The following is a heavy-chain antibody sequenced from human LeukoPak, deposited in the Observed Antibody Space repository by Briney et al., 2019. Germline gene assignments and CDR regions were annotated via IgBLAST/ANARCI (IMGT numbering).Heavy chain of an antibody. D-gene: IGHD3-16*01. V-gene: IGHV3-74*01. CDR2: ISTDGSST. Sequence: GGSLRLSCAASGFTFSSYWMHWVRRGPGKGLVWVSRISTDGSSTDYADSVKGRFTISRENAKNTLYLQMNSLRAEDTAVYYCARTRTLPIAGGFDTWGQGSLVTVSS. J-gene: IGHJ5*02. CDR3: ARTRTLPIAGGFDT. CDR1: GFTFSSYW.